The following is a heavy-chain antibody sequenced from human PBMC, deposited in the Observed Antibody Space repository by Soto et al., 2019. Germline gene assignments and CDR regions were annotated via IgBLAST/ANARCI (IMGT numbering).Heavy chain of an antibody. V-gene: IGHV3-30*18. CDR2: ISYDGSNK. D-gene: IGHD3-3*01. CDR1: GFTFSSYG. Sequence: PGGSLRLSCAASGFTFSSYGMRWVRQAPGKGLEWVAVISYDGSNKYYADSVKGRFTISRDNSKNTLYLQMNSLRAEDTAVYYCAKGEKPGYYDFWSGYPPPFDYWGQGT. J-gene: IGHJ4*02. CDR3: AKGEKPGYYDFWSGYPPPFDY.